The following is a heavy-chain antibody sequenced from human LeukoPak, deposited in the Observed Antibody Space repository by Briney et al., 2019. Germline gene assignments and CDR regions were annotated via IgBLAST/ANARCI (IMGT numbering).Heavy chain of an antibody. V-gene: IGHV4-59*01. CDR1: GGSISSYY. CDR2: IYYSGST. D-gene: IGHD4-17*01. CDR3: ARVQDDYGVDY. Sequence: PSETLSLTCTVSGGSISSYYRSWIRQPPGKGLEWIGYIYYSGSTNYNPSLKSRVTISVDTSKNQFSLKLSSVTAADTAVYYCARVQDDYGVDYWGQGTLVTVSS. J-gene: IGHJ4*02.